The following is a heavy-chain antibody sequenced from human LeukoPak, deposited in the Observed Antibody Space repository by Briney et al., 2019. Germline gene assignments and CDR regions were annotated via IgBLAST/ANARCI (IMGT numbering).Heavy chain of an antibody. CDR1: GYTFTGYY. J-gene: IGHJ5*02. CDR3: ARSPAAAGNWFDP. V-gene: IGHV1-2*02. Sequence: ASVKVSCKASGYTFTGYYMRWVRQAPGQGLEWMGWINPNSGGTNYAQKFQGRVTMTRDTSISTAYMELSRLRSDDTAVYYCARSPAAAGNWFDPWGQGTLVTVSS. CDR2: INPNSGGT. D-gene: IGHD6-13*01.